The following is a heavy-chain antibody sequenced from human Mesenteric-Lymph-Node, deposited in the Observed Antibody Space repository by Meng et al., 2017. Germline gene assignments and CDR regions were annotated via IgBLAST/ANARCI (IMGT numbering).Heavy chain of an antibody. D-gene: IGHD1-1*01. CDR3: ARGQERLGIYFDY. CDR2: IYYSGST. J-gene: IGHJ4*02. Sequence: WTWIRQPPGKGLEWIGYIYYSGSTNSNPSDYNPSLKSRVTISVDTSKNQVPLKMNSVTAADTAVYYCARGQERLGIYFDYWGQGALVTVSS. V-gene: IGHV4-59*01.